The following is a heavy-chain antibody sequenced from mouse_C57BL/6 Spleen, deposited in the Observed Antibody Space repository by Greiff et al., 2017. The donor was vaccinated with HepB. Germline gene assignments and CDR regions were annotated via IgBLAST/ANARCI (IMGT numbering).Heavy chain of an antibody. V-gene: IGHV1-80*01. Sequence: QVQLQQSGAELVKPGASVKISCKASGYAFSSYWMNWVKQRPGKGLEWIGQIYPGDGDTNYNGKFKGKATLTADKSSSTAYMQLSSLTSEDSAVYFCARVGDYYGSSFWFAYWGQGTLVTVSA. J-gene: IGHJ3*01. CDR1: GYAFSSYW. CDR3: ARVGDYYGSSFWFAY. D-gene: IGHD1-1*01. CDR2: IYPGDGDT.